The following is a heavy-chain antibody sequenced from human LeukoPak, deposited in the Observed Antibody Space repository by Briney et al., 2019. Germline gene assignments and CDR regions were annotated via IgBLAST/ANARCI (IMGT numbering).Heavy chain of an antibody. J-gene: IGHJ4*02. V-gene: IGHV3-23*01. CDR2: ISGSGGST. D-gene: IGHD6-19*01. CDR3: AKFLGQWLGFDY. CDR1: GFTFSSYA. Sequence: GGSLRLSCAASGFTFSSYAMSWVRQAPGKGLEWVSAISGSGGSTYYADSVKGRFTISGDNSKNTLYLQMNSLRAEDTAVYYCAKFLGQWLGFDYWGQGTLVTVSS.